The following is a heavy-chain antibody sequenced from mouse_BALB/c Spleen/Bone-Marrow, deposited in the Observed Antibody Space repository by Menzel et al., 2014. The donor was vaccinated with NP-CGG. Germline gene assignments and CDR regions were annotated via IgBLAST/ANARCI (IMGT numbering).Heavy chain of an antibody. CDR1: GYTFTDYN. Sequence: VHVKQSGPELVKPGASVKISCKASGYTFTDYNMHWVKQSHGQSLEWIGYIYPYNGGTGYNQEFKSKATLTVDNSSSTAYMELRSLTSEDSAVYYCARIYDGYFSFDYWGQGTTLTVSS. CDR3: ARIYDGYFSFDY. CDR2: IYPYNGGT. V-gene: IGHV1S29*02. J-gene: IGHJ2*01. D-gene: IGHD2-3*01.